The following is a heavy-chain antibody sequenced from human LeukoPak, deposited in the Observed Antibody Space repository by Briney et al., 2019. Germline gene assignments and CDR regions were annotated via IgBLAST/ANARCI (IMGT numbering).Heavy chain of an antibody. V-gene: IGHV4-61*02. CDR3: AREDCSGVSCSYYYYYHMDV. J-gene: IGHJ6*03. CDR1: GDSIKSSTYY. D-gene: IGHD2-15*01. CDR2: IYTSGLT. Sequence: SETLSLTCTVSGDSIKSSTYYWSWIRQSAGKGLEWIGRIYTSGLTNYNPSLRSRVTISVDTSKNQVSLNLSSVTAADTAVYYCAREDCSGVSCSYYYYYHMDVWGKGTTVTVSS.